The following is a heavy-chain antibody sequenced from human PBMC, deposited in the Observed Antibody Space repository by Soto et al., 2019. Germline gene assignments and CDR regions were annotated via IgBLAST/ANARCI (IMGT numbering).Heavy chain of an antibody. CDR2: INPSGGST. Sequence: GASVKVSCKASGYTFTSYYMHWVRQAPGQGLEWMGIINPSGGSTSYAQKFQGRVTMTRDTSTSTVYMELSSLRSEDTAVYYCARVDGDMVRGPGERIDYWGQGTLVTVSS. CDR1: GYTFTSYY. CDR3: ARVDGDMVRGPGERIDY. J-gene: IGHJ4*02. V-gene: IGHV1-46*01. D-gene: IGHD3-10*01.